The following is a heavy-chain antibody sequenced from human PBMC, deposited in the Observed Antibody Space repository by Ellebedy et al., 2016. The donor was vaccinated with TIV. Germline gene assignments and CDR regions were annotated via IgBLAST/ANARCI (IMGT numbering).Heavy chain of an antibody. D-gene: IGHD3-16*02. V-gene: IGHV3-23*01. Sequence: PGGSLRLSCAASGFTFSIYAMSWVRQAPGKGLEWVSLISGSGDSTYYADSVKGRFTISRDNSKDTLYVQMNSLGADDTALYYCAKYRQGNYYGVDVWGQGTTVTVSS. J-gene: IGHJ6*02. CDR2: ISGSGDST. CDR1: GFTFSIYA. CDR3: AKYRQGNYYGVDV.